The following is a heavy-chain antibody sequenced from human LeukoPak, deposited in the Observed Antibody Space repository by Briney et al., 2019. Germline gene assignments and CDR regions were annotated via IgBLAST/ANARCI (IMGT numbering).Heavy chain of an antibody. CDR1: GFTFSGYS. D-gene: IGHD4-23*01. J-gene: IGHJ6*03. CDR3: ARVRGKGYYMDV. Sequence: PGGSLRLSCAASGFTFSGYSMNWVRQAPGKGLEWVSSISSSSSYIYYADSVKGRFTISRDNAKNSLYLQMNSLRAEDTAVYYCARVRGKGYYMDVWGKGTTVTVSS. V-gene: IGHV3-21*01. CDR2: ISSSSSYI.